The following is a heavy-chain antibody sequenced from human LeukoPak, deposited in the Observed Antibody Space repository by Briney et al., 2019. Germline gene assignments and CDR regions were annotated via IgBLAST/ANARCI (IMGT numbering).Heavy chain of an antibody. CDR2: ISGSGGST. CDR1: GFTFSSYA. D-gene: IGHD6-13*01. CDR3: ARPRESSSWYGGNYYYGMDV. J-gene: IGHJ6*02. Sequence: GGSLRLSCAASGFTFSSYAMSWVRQAPGKGLEWVSAISGSGGSTYYADSVKGRFTISRDNSKNTLYLQMNSLRAEDTAVYYCARPRESSSWYGGNYYYGMDVWGQGTTVTVSS. V-gene: IGHV3-23*01.